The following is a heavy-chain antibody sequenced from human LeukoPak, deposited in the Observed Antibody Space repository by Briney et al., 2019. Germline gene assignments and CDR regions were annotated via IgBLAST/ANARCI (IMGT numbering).Heavy chain of an antibody. CDR3: ARPLGRVRGGWFDS. D-gene: IGHD3-10*01. J-gene: IGHJ5*01. CDR2: INHSGST. V-gene: IGHV4-34*01. CDR1: GFTFSSYS. Sequence: PGGSLRLSCAASGFTFSSYSMNWVRQPPGKGLEWIGEINHSGSTNYNPSLKSRVTISVDTSKNQFSLKLSSVTAADTAVYYCARPLGRVRGGWFDSWGQGTLVTVSS.